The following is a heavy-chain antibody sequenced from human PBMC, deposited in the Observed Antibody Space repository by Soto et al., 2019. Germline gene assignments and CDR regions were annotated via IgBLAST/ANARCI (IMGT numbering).Heavy chain of an antibody. D-gene: IGHD6-13*01. Sequence: QVQLQESGPGLVKPSQTLSLTCTVSGGSISSGGYYWSWIRQHPGKGLEWIGNIYYSGRTYYNPSLKGQVTISVDTSKNQFSLKVSSVTGADTAVYYCARVFSDSSSFFDPWGQGTLVTVSS. CDR2: IYYSGRT. J-gene: IGHJ5*02. V-gene: IGHV4-31*01. CDR3: ARVFSDSSSFFDP. CDR1: GGSISSGGYY.